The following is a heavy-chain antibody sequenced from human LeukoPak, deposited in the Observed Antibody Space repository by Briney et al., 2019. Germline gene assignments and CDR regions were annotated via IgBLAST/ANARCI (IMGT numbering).Heavy chain of an antibody. CDR1: GGSINSGDYF. V-gene: IGHV4-31*03. J-gene: IGHJ4*02. Sequence: SETLSLTCTVSGGSINSGDYFWSWIRQHPRKGLEWIGYIYYSGSTYYNPSLKSRVTISVDTSKNQFSLKLSSVTAADTAVYYCAREHSSSRFDYWGQGTLVTVSS. CDR3: AREHSSSRFDY. D-gene: IGHD6-6*01. CDR2: IYYSGST.